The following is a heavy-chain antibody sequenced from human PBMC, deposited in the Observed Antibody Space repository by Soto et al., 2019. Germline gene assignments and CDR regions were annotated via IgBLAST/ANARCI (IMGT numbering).Heavy chain of an antibody. CDR2: INHSGST. J-gene: IGHJ6*02. V-gene: IGHV4-34*01. CDR1: GGSFSGYY. CDR3: ARPTRQWLGLRYYYGMDV. Sequence: QVQLQQWGAGLLKPSETLSLTCAVYGGSFSGYYWSWIRQPPGKGLEWIGEINHSGSTNYNPSLKGRVTISVDTSKNQFSRKLSSVTAADTAVYYCARPTRQWLGLRYYYGMDVWGQGTTVTVSS. D-gene: IGHD6-19*01.